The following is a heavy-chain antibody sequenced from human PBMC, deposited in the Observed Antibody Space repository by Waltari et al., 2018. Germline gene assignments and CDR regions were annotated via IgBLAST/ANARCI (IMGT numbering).Heavy chain of an antibody. D-gene: IGHD6-19*01. V-gene: IGHV3-33*01. CDR2: IWNDASKK. J-gene: IGHJ4*02. CDR1: GFTFRNFA. CDR3: VRDNSGLDF. Sequence: QVQLVESGGDVVQPGRSLRLSCAASGFTFRNFAMHWVRQAPGKGPEWVAVIWNDASKKYYADSVKGRFTISRDNSKNIQYLQMNSLRAEDTAVYYCVRDNSGLDFWGQGTLVTVSS.